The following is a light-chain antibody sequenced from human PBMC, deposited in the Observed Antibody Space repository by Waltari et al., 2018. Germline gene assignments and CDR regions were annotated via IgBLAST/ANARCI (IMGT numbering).Light chain of an antibody. Sequence: DIVMTQTPLFQSVTPGQPASMSCKSSQCLLHSDGKTYLYWYLQRPGQPPQLLIYEISNRLSGVPDRFSGSRSGTDCTLKISRVEAEDVGVYYCMQSIQVPRTFGQGTKVEIK. CDR3: MQSIQVPRT. V-gene: IGKV2D-29*01. J-gene: IGKJ1*01. CDR1: QCLLHSDGKTY. CDR2: EIS.